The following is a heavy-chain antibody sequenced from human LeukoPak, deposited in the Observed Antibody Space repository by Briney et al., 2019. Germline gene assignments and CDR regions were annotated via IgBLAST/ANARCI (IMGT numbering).Heavy chain of an antibody. D-gene: IGHD6-19*01. Sequence: GGSLRLSCAASGFTFSSYGMHWVRPAPGKGLGWVAFIRYDGSNKYYADSVKGRFTISRDNSKNTLYLQMNSLRAEDTAVYYCAKEVGGWSYYFDYWGQGTLVTVSS. V-gene: IGHV3-30*02. CDR1: GFTFSSYG. J-gene: IGHJ4*02. CDR2: IRYDGSNK. CDR3: AKEVGGWSYYFDY.